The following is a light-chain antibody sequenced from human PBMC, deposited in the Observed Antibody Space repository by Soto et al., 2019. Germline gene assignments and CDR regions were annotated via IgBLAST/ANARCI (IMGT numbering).Light chain of an antibody. CDR2: DVS. V-gene: IGLV2-11*01. CDR1: SNDVCGYNY. CDR3: CSSAGSYTSV. Sequence: QSALTQPRSVSGSPGQSVTFSCTGTSNDVCGYNYVSWYQQHPGKAPKLLIYDVSKRPSGVPDRFSGSKSGNTASLTISGLQAEDEADYYCCSSAGSYTSVFGGGTKLPVL. J-gene: IGLJ3*02.